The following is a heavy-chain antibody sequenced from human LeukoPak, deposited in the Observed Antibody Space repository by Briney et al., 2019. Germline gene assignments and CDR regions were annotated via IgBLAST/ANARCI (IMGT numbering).Heavy chain of an antibody. Sequence: PGGSLRLSCAASGFTFSSYAMHSVRQAPGKGLEWVAVISYDGSNKYYADSVKGRFTISRDNSKNTLYLQMNSLRAEDTAVYYCARVADAIMVGRYDPWGQGTLVTVSS. V-gene: IGHV3-30-3*01. CDR2: ISYDGSNK. CDR3: ARVADAIMVGRYDP. D-gene: IGHD2-21*01. CDR1: GFTFSSYA. J-gene: IGHJ5*02.